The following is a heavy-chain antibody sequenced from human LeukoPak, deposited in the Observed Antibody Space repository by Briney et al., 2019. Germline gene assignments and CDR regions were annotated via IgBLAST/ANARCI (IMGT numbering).Heavy chain of an antibody. CDR1: GGSFSGYY. CDR3: ARGPNLTCYAFDI. CDR2: INNSGST. D-gene: IGHD3-9*01. V-gene: IGHV4-34*01. J-gene: IGHJ3*02. Sequence: KPSETLSLTCAVYGGSFSGYYLSWIRQPPGKGLEWIGEINNSGSTNSNPSLKSRVTISIDTSKNQFSLKLSYVTAADTAVYYCARGPNLTCYAFDIWGQGTMVTVSS.